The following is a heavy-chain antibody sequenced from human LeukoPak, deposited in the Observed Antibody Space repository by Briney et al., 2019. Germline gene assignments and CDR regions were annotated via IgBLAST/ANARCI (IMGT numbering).Heavy chain of an antibody. CDR3: ARPPPGGWYGSLDY. CDR1: GFTFSSYS. J-gene: IGHJ4*02. CDR2: ISSSSSSI. Sequence: GGSLRLSCAASGFTFSSYSMNWVGQAPGKGLEWVSLISSSSSSIFYADSVKGRFTISRDNAKNSLYLQMNSLRGEDTAVYYCARPPPGGWYGSLDYWGREPWSPSPQ. V-gene: IGHV3-21*01. D-gene: IGHD6-19*01.